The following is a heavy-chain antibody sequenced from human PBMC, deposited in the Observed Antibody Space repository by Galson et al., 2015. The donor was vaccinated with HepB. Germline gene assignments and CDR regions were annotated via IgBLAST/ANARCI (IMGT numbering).Heavy chain of an antibody. CDR2: ISSSSSYI. CDR1: GFTFSNYS. Sequence: SLRLSCAASGFTFSNYSMNWVRQAPGKGLEWVSSISSSSSYIYYADSVKGRFTISRDNAKNSLYLQMNSLRAEDTAVYYCARDLSPHLMGTTPFDYWGQGTLVTVSS. D-gene: IGHD1-7*01. CDR3: ARDLSPHLMGTTPFDY. J-gene: IGHJ4*02. V-gene: IGHV3-21*01.